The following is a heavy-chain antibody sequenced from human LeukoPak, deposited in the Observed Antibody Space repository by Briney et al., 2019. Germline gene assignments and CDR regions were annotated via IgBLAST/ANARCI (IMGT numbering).Heavy chain of an antibody. CDR2: ISSSGTTI. CDR1: GFTISTYT. Sequence: GGSLRLSCDASGFTISTYTMDWARQAPGKGLEWVSYISSSGTTIYYADSVRGRFTISRDHAKNSPYLQMKSLRAEDTAVYFCPRAQFGEIFNPCGQGTLVSVSS. D-gene: IGHD3-10*01. V-gene: IGHV3-48*01. CDR3: PRAQFGEIFNP. J-gene: IGHJ5*02.